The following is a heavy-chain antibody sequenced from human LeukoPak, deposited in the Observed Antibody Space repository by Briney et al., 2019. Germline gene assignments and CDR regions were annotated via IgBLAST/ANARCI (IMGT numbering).Heavy chain of an antibody. D-gene: IGHD1-26*01. V-gene: IGHV1-18*01. J-gene: IGHJ1*01. CDR3: ARDSIVGATKEGRFQH. Sequence: GASVKVSCKASGYPFTTYGIDWVRQAPGQGLEWMGWISTYNGDTNYAQKFQGRVTMTRDTSTGTVYMELCSLRSEDTAVYYCARDSIVGATKEGRFQHWGQGTLVTVSS. CDR1: GYPFTTYG. CDR2: ISTYNGDT.